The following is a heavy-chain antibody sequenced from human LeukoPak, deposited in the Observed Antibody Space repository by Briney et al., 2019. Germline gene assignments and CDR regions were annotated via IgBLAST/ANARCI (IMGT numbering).Heavy chain of an antibody. D-gene: IGHD1-26*01. J-gene: IGHJ4*02. Sequence: GGSLRLSCAASGFTFSSYAMSWVRQAPGKGLEWVSAISGSGGSTYYADSVKGRFTISRDNSKNTLYLQMNSLRAEDTAVYYCAGLNDPSGIVGAPIDYWGQGTLVTVSS. CDR1: GFTFSSYA. CDR2: ISGSGGST. V-gene: IGHV3-23*01. CDR3: AGLNDPSGIVGAPIDY.